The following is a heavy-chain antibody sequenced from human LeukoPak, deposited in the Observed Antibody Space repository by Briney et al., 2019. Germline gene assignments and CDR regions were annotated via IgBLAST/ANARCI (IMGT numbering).Heavy chain of an antibody. J-gene: IGHJ4*02. Sequence: GGSLRLSCAASGFTFSSYTMHWVRQAPGKGLEWVAVIWYDGSNKYYADSVKGRFTISRDNSKNTLYLQMNSLRAEDTAVYYCAGNYGPYYFDYWGQGTLVTVSS. CDR2: IWYDGSNK. V-gene: IGHV3-33*08. D-gene: IGHD3-10*01. CDR1: GFTFSSYT. CDR3: AGNYGPYYFDY.